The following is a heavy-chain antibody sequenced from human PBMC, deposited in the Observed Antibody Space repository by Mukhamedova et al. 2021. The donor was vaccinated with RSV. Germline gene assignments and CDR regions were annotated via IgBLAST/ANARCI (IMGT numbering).Heavy chain of an antibody. CDR2: IYAGDSET. V-gene: IGHV5-51*01. CDR3: ARPQGAFDM. Sequence: GYSFSNYWIGWVRQMPGKGLEWMXIIYAGDSETRYSPSFQGQVTISVDKSINTAYLQWISLKASDXXXYYCARPQGAFDMWVQGT. CDR1: GYSFSNYW. J-gene: IGHJ3*02.